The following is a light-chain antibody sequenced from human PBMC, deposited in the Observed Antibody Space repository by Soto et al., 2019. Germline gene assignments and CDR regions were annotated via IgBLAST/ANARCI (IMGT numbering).Light chain of an antibody. CDR2: TAS. CDR3: QQGKSFPLT. V-gene: IGKV1-12*01. Sequence: DIQMPQSPATLSASVGDRVTITCRASQDINKWLAWYQQKPGLAPNLVIYTASRLHGGGPSRFSGSASGTDFTLTISSLQPEDVATYYCQQGKSFPLTFGGGTKVDI. CDR1: QDINKW. J-gene: IGKJ4*01.